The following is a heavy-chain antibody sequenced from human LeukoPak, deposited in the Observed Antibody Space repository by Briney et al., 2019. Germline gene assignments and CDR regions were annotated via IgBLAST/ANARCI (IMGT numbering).Heavy chain of an antibody. CDR3: ARSPFAVKYHFDY. CDR2: INPSGGST. CDR1: GYTFTSYY. J-gene: IGHJ4*02. V-gene: IGHV1-46*01. D-gene: IGHD4-17*01. Sequence: GASVKVSCKASGYTFTSYYMHWVRQAPGQGLEWMGIINPSGGSTSYAQRFQGRVTMTRDMSTSTVYMELSSLRSEDTAVYYCARSPFAVKYHFDYWGQGTLVTVSS.